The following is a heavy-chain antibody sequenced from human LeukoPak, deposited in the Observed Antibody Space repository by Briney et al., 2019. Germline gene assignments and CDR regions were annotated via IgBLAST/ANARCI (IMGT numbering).Heavy chain of an antibody. CDR1: GGSISSYY. CDR2: IYYSGST. V-gene: IGHV4-59*08. CDR3: ARGGVPESYYYETGVFDY. J-gene: IGHJ4*02. Sequence: SETLSLTCTVSGGSISSYYWSWIRQPPGKGLEWIGYIYYSGSTNYNPSLKSRVTISVDTSKNQFSLKLSSVTAADTAVYYCARGGVPESYYYETGVFDYWGQGTLVTVSS. D-gene: IGHD3-22*01.